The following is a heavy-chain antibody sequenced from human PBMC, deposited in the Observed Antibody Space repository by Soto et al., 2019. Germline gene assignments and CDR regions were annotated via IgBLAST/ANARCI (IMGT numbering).Heavy chain of an antibody. V-gene: IGHV1-3*01. CDR3: AREISGYYDSSGFDY. J-gene: IGHJ4*02. Sequence: ASVKVSCKASGYTFTSYAMHWVRQAPGQRLEWMGWINAGNGNTKYSQKFQGRVTITRDTSASTAYMELSSLRSDDTAVYYCAREISGYYDSSGFDYWGQGTLVTVS. CDR2: INAGNGNT. CDR1: GYTFTSYA. D-gene: IGHD3-22*01.